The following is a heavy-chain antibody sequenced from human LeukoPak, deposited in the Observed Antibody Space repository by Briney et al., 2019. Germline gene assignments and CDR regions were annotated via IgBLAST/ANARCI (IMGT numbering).Heavy chain of an antibody. CDR3: ARHFTTGSIDH. D-gene: IGHD3-9*01. Sequence: GGSLRLSCAASGFILSSYDMHWVRQPPGKGLEWLAVISRDGSIKYHADSVRGRFTISRDNSHDTLYLQMNSLRAEDTAVYYCARHFTTGSIDHWGQGNLVTVSS. CDR1: GFILSSYD. V-gene: IGHV3-30-3*01. CDR2: ISRDGSIK. J-gene: IGHJ4*02.